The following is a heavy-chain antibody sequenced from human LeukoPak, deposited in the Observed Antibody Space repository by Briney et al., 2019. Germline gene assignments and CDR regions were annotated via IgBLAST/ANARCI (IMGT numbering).Heavy chain of an antibody. Sequence: SETLSLTCAVYGGSFSGYYWNWIRQPPGKGLEWIGEINHSESTNYNPSLKSRLTILVDTSKNQFSLKLSSVTAADTAMYYCARGWGDGYNFYCLDSWGQGTLVTVSS. J-gene: IGHJ4*02. V-gene: IGHV4-34*01. CDR2: INHSEST. CDR1: GGSFSGYY. D-gene: IGHD5-24*01. CDR3: ARGWGDGYNFYCLDS.